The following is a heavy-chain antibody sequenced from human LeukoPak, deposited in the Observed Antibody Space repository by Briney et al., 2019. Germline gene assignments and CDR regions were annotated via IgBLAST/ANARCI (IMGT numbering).Heavy chain of an antibody. V-gene: IGHV3-23*01. D-gene: IGHD2-21*02. J-gene: IGHJ4*02. CDR2: ISGSGGST. CDR3: AKESPTNIVVVTDLDY. Sequence: GGSLRLSCAASGFTFSSYAMSWVRPAPGKGLEWVCAISGSGGSTYYADSVKGGFIISRDNSKNTLYLQMNSLRAEDTAVDYCAKESPTNIVVVTDLDYWGQGTLVTVSS. CDR1: GFTFSSYA.